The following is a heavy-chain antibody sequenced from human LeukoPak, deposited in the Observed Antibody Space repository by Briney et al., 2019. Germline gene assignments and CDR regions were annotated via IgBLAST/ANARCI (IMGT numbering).Heavy chain of an antibody. V-gene: IGHV4-59*01. D-gene: IGHD4-17*01. CDR3: ARHRNLDFGDYAYFDY. CDR2: IYYSGST. J-gene: IGHJ4*02. Sequence: PSETLSLTCTVSGGSISSYFWSWIRQPPGKGLEWIGYIYYSGSTNYNPSLKSRVTISVDTSKNQFSLRLSSVTAADTAVYYCARHRNLDFGDYAYFDYWGQGTLVAVSS. CDR1: GGSISSYF.